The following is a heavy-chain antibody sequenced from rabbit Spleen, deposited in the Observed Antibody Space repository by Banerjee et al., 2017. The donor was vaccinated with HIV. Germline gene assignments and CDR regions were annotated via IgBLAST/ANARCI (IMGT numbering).Heavy chain of an antibody. CDR3: ARDLVAFIGWNFNL. V-gene: IGHV1S45*01. Sequence: QALLVESGGALDKPGASMTLTCTASGFSFSFSYWICWVRQAPGKMLEWIACIYGGSSDSTYYASWAKGRFTISKSSSTTVTLQMTSLTAADTASYFCARDLVAFIGWNFNLWGQGTLVTVS. D-gene: IGHD5-1*01. CDR2: IYGGSSDST. CDR1: GFSFSFSYW. J-gene: IGHJ4*01.